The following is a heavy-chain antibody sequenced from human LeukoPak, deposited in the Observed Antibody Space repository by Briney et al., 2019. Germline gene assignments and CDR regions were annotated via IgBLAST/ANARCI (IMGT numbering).Heavy chain of an antibody. CDR2: IWFDGRNN. J-gene: IGHJ4*02. CDR3: ARDSGGALDQ. D-gene: IGHD3-16*01. V-gene: IGHV3-33*01. CDR1: GFMVNYYD. Sequence: PGGSLRLSCAASGFMVNYYDIHWVRQPPGKGLEWVAVIWFDGRNNDYADSVKGRFTISRDNAKNSLYLQMNSLSAEDSAVYYCARDSGGALDQWGQGTLVTVSS.